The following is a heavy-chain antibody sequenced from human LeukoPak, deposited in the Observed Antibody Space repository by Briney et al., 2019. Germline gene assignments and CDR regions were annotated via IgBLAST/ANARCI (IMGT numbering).Heavy chain of an antibody. CDR1: GYSFTYYW. Sequence: RGESLKISCKGFGYSFTYYWIGWVRQMPGKGLEWMGIIYPGDSDTRYSPSFQGQVTISADKSISTAYLQWSSLRASDTAMYYCARHIGYSAWNPDYWGQGTLVTVSS. CDR3: ARHIGYSAWNPDY. V-gene: IGHV5-51*01. CDR2: IYPGDSDT. J-gene: IGHJ4*02. D-gene: IGHD5-12*01.